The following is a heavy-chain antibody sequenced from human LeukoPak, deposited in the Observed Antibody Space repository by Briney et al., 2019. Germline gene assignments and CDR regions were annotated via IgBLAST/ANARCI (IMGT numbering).Heavy chain of an antibody. V-gene: IGHV3-66*01. CDR3: AREGSELGDWAFDN. J-gene: IGHJ3*02. CDR1: GFTVSSNC. CDR2: IYSGGST. D-gene: IGHD3-16*01. Sequence: GGSLRLSCAASGFTVSSNCMSWVRQAPGKGLEWVSVIYSGGSTYYADSVKGRFTISRDNSKNTLYLQMNSLRAEDTAVYYCAREGSELGDWAFDNWGQGTMVTVSS.